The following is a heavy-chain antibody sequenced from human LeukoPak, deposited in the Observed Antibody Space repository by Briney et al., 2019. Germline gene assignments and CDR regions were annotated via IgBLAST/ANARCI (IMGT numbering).Heavy chain of an antibody. D-gene: IGHD3-9*01. V-gene: IGHV4-59*01. Sequence: SETLSPTCTVSGGSISSYYWTWIRQPPGKGLEWIGYIYYSGSTNYNPSLKSRVTISVDTSKHQFSLKLSSVTAADTAVYYCAREDYDILTGYYIFDYWGQGTLVTVSS. J-gene: IGHJ4*02. CDR2: IYYSGST. CDR1: GGSISSYY. CDR3: AREDYDILTGYYIFDY.